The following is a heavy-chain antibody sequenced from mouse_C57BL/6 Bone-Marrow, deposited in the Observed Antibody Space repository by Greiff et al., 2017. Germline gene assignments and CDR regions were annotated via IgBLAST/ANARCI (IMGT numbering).Heavy chain of an antibody. D-gene: IGHD1-1*01. CDR1: GYAFSSSW. CDR2: IYPGDGDT. Sequence: VQLVESGPELVKPGASVKISCKASGYAFSSSWMNWVKQRPGKGLEWIGRIYPGDGDTNYNGKFKGKATLTADKSSSTAYMQLSSLTSEDSAVYFCARTRNYYGSSFAYWGQGTLVTVSA. J-gene: IGHJ3*01. V-gene: IGHV1-82*01. CDR3: ARTRNYYGSSFAY.